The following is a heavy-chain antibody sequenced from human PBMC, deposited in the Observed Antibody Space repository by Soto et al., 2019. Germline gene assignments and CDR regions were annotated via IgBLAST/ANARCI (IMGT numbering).Heavy chain of an antibody. V-gene: IGHV5-51*01. Sequence: GESLKISCNASGYSFTTDWIGWVRQMPGKDLEWMGIIYPGDSDTRYSPSFQGQVTISADKSISTAYLQWSSLKASDTAMYYCASPRPEYSSSGGDYGMDVWGQGTTVTVSS. CDR2: IYPGDSDT. CDR3: ASPRPEYSSSGGDYGMDV. CDR1: GYSFTTDW. J-gene: IGHJ6*02. D-gene: IGHD6-6*01.